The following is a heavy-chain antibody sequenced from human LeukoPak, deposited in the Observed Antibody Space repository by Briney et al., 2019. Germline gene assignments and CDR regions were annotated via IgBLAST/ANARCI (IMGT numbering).Heavy chain of an antibody. CDR2: IYDSGST. CDR1: GGSITSGGYS. J-gene: IGHJ2*01. CDR3: ARGPTTVTRENWYFDL. Sequence: SETLSLTCVVSGGSITSGGYSWSWIRQPPGKGLEWIGYIYDSGSTSINPSLKSRITMSVDTSKNQFSLKLSSVTAADTAVYYCARGPTTVTRENWYFDLWGRGTLVTVSS. V-gene: IGHV4-30-4*07. D-gene: IGHD4-17*01.